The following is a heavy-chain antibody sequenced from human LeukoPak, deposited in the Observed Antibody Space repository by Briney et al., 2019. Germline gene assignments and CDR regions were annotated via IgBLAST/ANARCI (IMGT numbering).Heavy chain of an antibody. J-gene: IGHJ5*02. CDR2: IYHSGST. CDR3: ARNGGDFGLGYWFDP. V-gene: IGHV4-30-2*01. CDR1: GGSISSGGYY. D-gene: IGHD3-10*01. Sequence: SETLSLTCTVSGGSISSGGYYWSWIRQPPGKGLEWIGYIYHSGSTYYNPSLKSRVTISVDKSKNQFSLKLNSVTAADTAVYYCARNGGDFGLGYWFDPWGQGTLVTVSS.